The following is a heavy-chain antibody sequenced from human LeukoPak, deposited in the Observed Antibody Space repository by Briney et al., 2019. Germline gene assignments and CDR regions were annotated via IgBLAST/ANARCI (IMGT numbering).Heavy chain of an antibody. CDR3: AKDRVAAADSNWFDP. Sequence: PGGSLRLSCAASGFTFSSYSMNWVRQAPGKGLEWVSAISGSGGSTYYADSVKGRFTISRDNSKNTLYLQMNSLRAEDTAVYYCAKDRVAAADSNWFDPWGQGALVTVSS. V-gene: IGHV3-23*01. J-gene: IGHJ5*02. CDR1: GFTFSSYS. D-gene: IGHD6-13*01. CDR2: ISGSGGST.